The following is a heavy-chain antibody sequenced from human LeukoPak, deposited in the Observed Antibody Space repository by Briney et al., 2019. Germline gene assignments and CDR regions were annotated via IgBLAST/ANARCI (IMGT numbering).Heavy chain of an antibody. V-gene: IGHV4-30-4*01. CDR1: GGSFSGYY. D-gene: IGHD4-23*01. CDR3: ARGVGLATVVTPSLD. J-gene: IGHJ4*02. CDR2: IYYSGST. Sequence: SETLSLTCAVYGGSFSGYYWSWIRQPPGKGLEWIGYIYYSGSTYYNPSLKSRITISVDTSKNQFSLKLSSVTAADTAVYYCARGVGLATVVTPSLDWGQGTLVTVSS.